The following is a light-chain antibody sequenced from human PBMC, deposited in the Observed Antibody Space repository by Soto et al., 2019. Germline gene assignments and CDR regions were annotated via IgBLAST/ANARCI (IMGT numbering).Light chain of an antibody. CDR1: QNIGDW. CDR2: KAS. Sequence: DIQMTQSPSTLSASVGDRVTIACRASQNIGDWLAWYQQKPGKAPNLLIYKASTLESGVPSRFSGSGSGTEFTLAISSLQPEDFAVYFCQQYNNWPPVTFGPGTKVDI. V-gene: IGKV1-5*03. CDR3: QQYNNWPPVT. J-gene: IGKJ3*01.